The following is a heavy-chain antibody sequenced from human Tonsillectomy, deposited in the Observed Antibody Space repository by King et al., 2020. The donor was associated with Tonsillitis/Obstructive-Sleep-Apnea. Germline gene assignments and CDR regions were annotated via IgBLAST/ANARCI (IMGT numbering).Heavy chain of an antibody. CDR1: GFTFSSYG. Sequence: VQLVESGGGVVQPGRSLRLSCAASGFTFSSYGMHWVRQAPGKGLEWVAVISYDGSNKYYAESVMGRFTISRDNSKNTLYLQMNSLRAEDTAVYYCAKESVRFLEWLASFDYWGQGTLVTVSS. CDR2: ISYDGSNK. V-gene: IGHV3-30*18. D-gene: IGHD3-3*01. CDR3: AKESVRFLEWLASFDY. J-gene: IGHJ4*02.